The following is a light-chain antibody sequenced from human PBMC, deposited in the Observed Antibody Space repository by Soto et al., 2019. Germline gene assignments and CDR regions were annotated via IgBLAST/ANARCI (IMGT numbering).Light chain of an antibody. CDR1: SNDVGTYNL. V-gene: IGLV2-23*02. CDR2: EVT. CDR3: CSYASSTVI. J-gene: IGLJ2*01. Sequence: QSALTQPASVSGSPGQSITISCTGTSNDVGTYNLVSWYQQHPGKAPKLMIYEVTKRPSGVSNRFSGSKSGNTASLTISGLQAEDEADYYCCSYASSTVIFGGGTQLTVL.